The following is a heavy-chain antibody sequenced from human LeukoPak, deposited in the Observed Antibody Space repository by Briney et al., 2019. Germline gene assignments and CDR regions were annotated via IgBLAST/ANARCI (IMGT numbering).Heavy chain of an antibody. CDR1: GGSISSSSYY. Sequence: ASETLSLTCTVSGGSISSSSYYWGWIRQPPGKGLEWIGSIYYSGRTYYNPSLKSRVTISVHTSKNQFSLKLSSVTAADTAVYYCARIESYCSGGSCYPLFDYWGQGTLVTVSS. D-gene: IGHD2-15*01. V-gene: IGHV4-39*01. CDR3: ARIESYCSGGSCYPLFDY. J-gene: IGHJ4*02. CDR2: IYYSGRT.